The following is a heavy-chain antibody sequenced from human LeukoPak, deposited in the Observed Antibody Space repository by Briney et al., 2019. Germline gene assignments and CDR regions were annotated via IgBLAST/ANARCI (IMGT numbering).Heavy chain of an antibody. D-gene: IGHD6-19*01. CDR2: IYHSGST. CDR3: ARHGKASIAVAGTKSY. CDR1: GYSISSGYY. J-gene: IGHJ4*02. V-gene: IGHV4-38-2*01. Sequence: SETLSLTCAVSGYSISSGYYWGWIRQPPGRGLEWIGSIYHSGSTYYNPSLKSRVTISVDTSKNQFSLKLSSVTAADTAVYYCARHGKASIAVAGTKSYWGQGTLVTVSS.